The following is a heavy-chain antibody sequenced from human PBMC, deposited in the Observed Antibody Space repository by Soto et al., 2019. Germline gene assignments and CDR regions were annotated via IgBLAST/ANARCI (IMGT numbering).Heavy chain of an antibody. J-gene: IGHJ4*02. D-gene: IGHD5-12*01. V-gene: IGHV3-21*01. Sequence: GGSLRLSCAASGFTFSSYSMNWVRQAPGKGLEWVSSISSSSSYIYYADPVKGRFIISRDNAKDSLYLQMNSLRAEDTAVYYCARGGIFTGYDKWGQGTLVTVSS. CDR2: ISSSSSYI. CDR1: GFTFSSYS. CDR3: ARGGIFTGYDK.